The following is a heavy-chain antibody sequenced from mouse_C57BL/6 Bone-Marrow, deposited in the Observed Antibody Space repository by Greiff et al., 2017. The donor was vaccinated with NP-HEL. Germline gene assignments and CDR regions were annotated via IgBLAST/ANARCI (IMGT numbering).Heavy chain of an antibody. J-gene: IGHJ4*01. Sequence: QVQLQQPGAELVKPGASVKMSCKASGYTFTSYWITWVKQRPGQGLEWIGDIYPGSGSTNYNEKFKSKATLTVDTSTSTAYMQLSSLTSEDSAVYFCASSTLATSWAMDYWGQGTSVTVSS. CDR3: ASSTLATSWAMDY. CDR2: IYPGSGST. CDR1: GYTFTSYW. V-gene: IGHV1-55*01. D-gene: IGHD2-2*01.